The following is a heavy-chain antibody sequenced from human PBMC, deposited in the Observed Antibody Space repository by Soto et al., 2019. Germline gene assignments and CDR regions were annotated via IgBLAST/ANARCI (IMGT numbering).Heavy chain of an antibody. V-gene: IGHV3-23*01. Sequence: GVLRLSCAASGFTFSAYAMTWVRQAPGKGLEWVSALTPGGETTYYIDSVKGRFTISRDNAKNSLYLQMNSLTAADTAVYYCAKDIVYDSSGYYYVSAFDVWGQGTMVTVSS. D-gene: IGHD3-22*01. CDR1: GFTFSAYA. J-gene: IGHJ3*01. CDR3: AKDIVYDSSGYYYVSAFDV. CDR2: LTPGGETT.